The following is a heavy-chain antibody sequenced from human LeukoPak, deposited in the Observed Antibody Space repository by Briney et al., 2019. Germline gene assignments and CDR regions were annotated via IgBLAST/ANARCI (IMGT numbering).Heavy chain of an antibody. V-gene: IGHV4-30-2*01. Sequence: SETLSLNSAVSGGSISSGGYSWSWIRQPPGKGLEWIGYIYHSGSTYYNPSLKSRVTISVDRSKNQFSLKLSSVTAADTAVYYCARGMNYDSSGYYTPEYYFDYWGQGTLVTVSS. J-gene: IGHJ4*02. CDR2: IYHSGST. CDR3: ARGMNYDSSGYYTPEYYFDY. D-gene: IGHD3-22*01. CDR1: GGSISSGGYS.